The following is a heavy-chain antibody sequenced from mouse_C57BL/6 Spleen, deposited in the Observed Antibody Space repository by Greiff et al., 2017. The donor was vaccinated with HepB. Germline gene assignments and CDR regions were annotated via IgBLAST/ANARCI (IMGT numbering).Heavy chain of an antibody. J-gene: IGHJ4*01. CDR2: ISSGGDYI. V-gene: IGHV5-9-1*02. D-gene: IGHD2-2*01. CDR1: GFTFSSYA. CDR3: TRGRLRLDYYAMDY. Sequence: EVKLMESGEGLVKPGGSLKLSCAASGFTFSSYAMSWVRQTPEKRLEWVAYISSGGDYIYYADTVKGRFTISRDNARNTLYLQMSSLKSEDTAMYYCTRGRLRLDYYAMDYWGQGTSVTVSS.